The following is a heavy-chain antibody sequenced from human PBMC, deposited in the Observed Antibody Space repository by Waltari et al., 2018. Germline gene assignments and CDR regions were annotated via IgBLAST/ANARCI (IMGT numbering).Heavy chain of an antibody. CDR1: EYTSTAYY. CDR3: ARGGRFREFNYLDY. CDR2: INPDSGDT. D-gene: IGHD3-10*01. J-gene: IGHJ4*02. V-gene: IGHV1-2*02. Sequence: QIRLVQSGAEVKRPGASVKVSCKGIEYTSTAYYLHWVRRAHGQGLEWLGWINPDSGDTIYAQNFQGRVTMTRDMSISTAYMELTRLRSDDTAIYYCARGGRFREFNYLDYWGQGSPVTVSS.